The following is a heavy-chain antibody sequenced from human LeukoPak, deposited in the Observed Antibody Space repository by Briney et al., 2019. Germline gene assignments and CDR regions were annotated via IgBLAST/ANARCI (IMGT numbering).Heavy chain of an antibody. V-gene: IGHV1-2*02. J-gene: IGHJ4*02. CDR3: ARDLSGSHPPDY. CDR2: INPNSGGT. D-gene: IGHD1-26*01. CDR1: GYTFTGYY. Sequence: ASVKVSCKASGYTFTGYYMHWVRQAPGQGLEWMGWINPNSGGTNYAQKFQGRVTMTRDPSISTAYMELSRLRSDDTAVYYCARDLSGSHPPDYWGQGTLVTVSS.